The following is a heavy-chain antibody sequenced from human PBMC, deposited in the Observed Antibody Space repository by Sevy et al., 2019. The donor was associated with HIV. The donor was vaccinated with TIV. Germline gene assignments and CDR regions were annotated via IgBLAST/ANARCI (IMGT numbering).Heavy chain of an antibody. CDR2: ISSSSSYI. Sequence: GGSLRLSCAASGFTFSSYSMNWVRQAPGKGLEWVSSISSSSSYIYYADSVKGRFTISRDNAKNSLYLQMNSLRAEDTAVYYCARGSDYGSGSYYNCFDYWGQGTLVTVSS. CDR3: ARGSDYGSGSYYNCFDY. J-gene: IGHJ4*02. CDR1: GFTFSSYS. D-gene: IGHD3-10*01. V-gene: IGHV3-21*01.